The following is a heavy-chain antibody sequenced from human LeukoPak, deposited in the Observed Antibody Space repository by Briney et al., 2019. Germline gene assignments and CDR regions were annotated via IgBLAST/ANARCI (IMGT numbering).Heavy chain of an antibody. CDR1: GFTFSGSA. CDR2: IRSKANSYAT. D-gene: IGHD2-8*01. CDR3: IASMRDYYFSYMDV. Sequence: GGSLRLSCAASGFTFSGSAIHWVRQASGKGLEWVGRIRSKANSYATAYAASMKDRFTISRDDSKNTAYLAVNSLKTEDTAVHYCIASMRDYYFSYMDVWGKGTTVTISS. V-gene: IGHV3-73*01. J-gene: IGHJ6*03.